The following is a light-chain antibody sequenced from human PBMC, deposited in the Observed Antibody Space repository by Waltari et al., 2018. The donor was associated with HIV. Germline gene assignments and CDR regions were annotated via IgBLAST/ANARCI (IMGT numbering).Light chain of an antibody. V-gene: IGLV1-51*01. J-gene: IGLJ2*01. CDR1: SSNIGNNF. CDR2: DNT. Sequence: QSVLTQPPSVSAAPGQKVTISCSGSSSNIGNNFVSWFQQLPGTAPKLLIYDNTRRPSGIPARFPGSKSGTSATLGITGLQSGDEADYYCGTWDSSLSAWVFGGGTKLTVL. CDR3: GTWDSSLSAWV.